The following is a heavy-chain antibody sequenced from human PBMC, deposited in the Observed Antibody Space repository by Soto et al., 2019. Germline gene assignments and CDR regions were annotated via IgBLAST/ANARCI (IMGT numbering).Heavy chain of an antibody. D-gene: IGHD4-4*01. CDR2: IIPIFGTA. CDR1: GGTFSSYA. V-gene: IGHV1-69*01. J-gene: IGHJ6*02. CDR3: ARDWPGRSIQYPPPYYYGMDV. Sequence: QVQLVQSGAEVKKPGSSVKVSCKASGGTFSSYAISWVRQAPGQGLEWMGGIIPIFGTANYAQKFQGRVTITADESTSTAYMELSSLRSEDTAVYYCARDWPGRSIQYPPPYYYGMDVWGQGTTVTVSS.